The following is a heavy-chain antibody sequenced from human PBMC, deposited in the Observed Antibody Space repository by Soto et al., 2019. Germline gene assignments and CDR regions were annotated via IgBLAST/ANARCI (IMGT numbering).Heavy chain of an antibody. Sequence: EVQLVESGGGLIQPGGSLKLSCAASGFTVGNNYMSWVRQAPGKGLEWVSLIYSTGTTKYADPVKGRFTGSRDTAKITLYLQMPSLTAEDTAVYYCAKDGRGSGSHYNSFGYWGQGTQVTLSS. CDR3: AKDGRGSGSHYNSFGY. J-gene: IGHJ4*02. CDR1: GFTVGNNY. V-gene: IGHV3-53*01. CDR2: IYSTGTT. D-gene: IGHD3-10*01.